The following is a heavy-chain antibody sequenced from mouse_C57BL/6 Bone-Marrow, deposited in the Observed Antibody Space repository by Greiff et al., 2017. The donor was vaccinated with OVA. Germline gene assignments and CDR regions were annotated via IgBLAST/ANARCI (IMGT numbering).Heavy chain of an antibody. Sequence: EADGGLVQPKGSLKLSCAASGFTFNTYAMHWVRQAPGKGLEWVARIRSKSSNYATYYADSVKDRFTISRDDSQSMLYLQMNNLKTEDTAVYYCVREGGTWSYWYFDVWGTGTTVTVSS. J-gene: IGHJ1*03. CDR1: GFTFNTYA. V-gene: IGHV10-3*01. CDR2: IRSKSSNYAT. CDR3: VREGGTWSYWYFDV. D-gene: IGHD1-1*02.